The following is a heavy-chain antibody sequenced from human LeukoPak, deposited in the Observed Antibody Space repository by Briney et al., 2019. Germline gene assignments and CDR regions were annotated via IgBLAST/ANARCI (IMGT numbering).Heavy chain of an antibody. D-gene: IGHD3-10*01. Sequence: GASVKVSCKASGYTFTIYYMHWVRQAPGQGLEWLGIINPNGGGTNYAQKFQGRVTMTRDTSTSTVYMELSSLRAEDTAVYYCARDADYGSGSFDYWGQGTLVTVSS. CDR3: ARDADYGSGSFDY. CDR2: INPNGGGT. CDR1: GYTFTIYY. J-gene: IGHJ4*02. V-gene: IGHV1-46*01.